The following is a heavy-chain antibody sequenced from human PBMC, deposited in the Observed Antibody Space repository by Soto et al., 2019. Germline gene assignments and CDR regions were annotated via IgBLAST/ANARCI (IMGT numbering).Heavy chain of an antibody. J-gene: IGHJ4*02. V-gene: IGHV1-46*01. CDR3: ARGLYTDTYYFDY. D-gene: IGHD2-2*02. CDR2: INPSGGST. CDR1: GYTFISYY. Sequence: ASVKVSCKASGYTFISYYMHWVRQAPGQGLEWMGIINPSGGSTSYAQRFQGRVTMTRDTSTSTAYMELSSLTSEDTAVYYCARGLYTDTYYFDYWGQGALVTVSS.